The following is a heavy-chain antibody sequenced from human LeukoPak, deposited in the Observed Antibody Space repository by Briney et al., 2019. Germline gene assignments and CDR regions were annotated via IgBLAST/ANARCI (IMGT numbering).Heavy chain of an antibody. CDR2: IYTRGST. CDR1: GGSISSYY. Sequence: PSETLSLTCTVSGGSISSYYWSWIRQPAGKGLEWIGRIYTRGSTNYNPSLKGRVTMSVDTSKNQFSLKLSSVTAADTAVYYCARGVILRFLEWSWNDAFDIWGQGTMVTVSS. D-gene: IGHD3-3*01. CDR3: ARGVILRFLEWSWNDAFDI. J-gene: IGHJ3*02. V-gene: IGHV4-4*07.